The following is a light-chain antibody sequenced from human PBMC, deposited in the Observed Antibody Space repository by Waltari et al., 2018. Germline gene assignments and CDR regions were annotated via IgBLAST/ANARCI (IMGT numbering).Light chain of an antibody. CDR2: DAS. Sequence: DIQMTQFPSTLSASVGDRVTIPCRASQGISRWLAWYQQKPGKAPKVLIYDASTLERGVPSRFSGSGSETEFTLAISSLQPDDFATYYCQQYSGYSGPFGGGTKVEIK. CDR1: QGISRW. J-gene: IGKJ4*01. CDR3: QQYSGYSGP. V-gene: IGKV1-5*01.